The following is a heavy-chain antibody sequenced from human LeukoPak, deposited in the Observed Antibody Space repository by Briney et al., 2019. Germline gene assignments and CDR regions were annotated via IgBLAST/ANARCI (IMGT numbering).Heavy chain of an antibody. CDR2: IKQDGSET. CDR1: GYSFKDYG. D-gene: IGHD2-2*01. V-gene: IGHV3-7*04. CDR3: ARGGCSSTRCFAGFFDY. J-gene: IGHJ4*02. Sequence: PGGSLRLSCAATGYSFKDYGMHWVRQPPGKGLEWVANIKQDGSETYYVDSVKGRFTISRDNARSSLFLQMTSLRAEDTAIYYCARGGCSSTRCFAGFFDYWGQGTLVTVSS.